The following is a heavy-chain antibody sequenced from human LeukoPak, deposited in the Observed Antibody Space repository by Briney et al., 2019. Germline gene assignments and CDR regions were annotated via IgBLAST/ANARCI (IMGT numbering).Heavy chain of an antibody. D-gene: IGHD3-3*01. Sequence: SETLSLTCTVSGGSISSYYWGWIRQPPGKGLEWIGYIYYSGSTNYNPSLKSRVTISVDTSKNQFSLKLSSVTAADTAVYYCARGITIFSPGAFDIWGQGTMVTVSS. CDR1: GGSISSYY. V-gene: IGHV4-59*01. J-gene: IGHJ3*02. CDR2: IYYSGST. CDR3: ARGITIFSPGAFDI.